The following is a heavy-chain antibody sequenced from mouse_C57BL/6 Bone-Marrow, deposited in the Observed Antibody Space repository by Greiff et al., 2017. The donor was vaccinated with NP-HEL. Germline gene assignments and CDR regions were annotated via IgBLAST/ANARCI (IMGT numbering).Heavy chain of an antibody. Sequence: EVKLQQSGPELVKPGASVKMSCKASGYTFTDYNMHWVKQSHGKSLEWIGYINPNNGGTSYNQKFKGKATLTVNKSSSTAYMELRSLTSEDSAVYYCASGGITDWYFDVWGTGTTVTVSS. CDR2: INPNNGGT. J-gene: IGHJ1*03. CDR3: ASGGITDWYFDV. V-gene: IGHV1-22*01. D-gene: IGHD1-1*01. CDR1: GYTFTDYN.